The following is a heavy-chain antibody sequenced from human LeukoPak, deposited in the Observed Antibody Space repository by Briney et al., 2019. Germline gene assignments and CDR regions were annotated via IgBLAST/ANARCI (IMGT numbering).Heavy chain of an antibody. J-gene: IGHJ4*02. D-gene: IGHD3/OR15-3a*01. V-gene: IGHV3-48*01. Sequence: ETLSLTCTVSGGSISSYYWSWIRQPPGKGLEWVSYITGSISTIYYADSVKGRFTISRDNAKNSVYLQMNSLRLEDTAVYYCARTGLGMYSFDYWGQGTLVTVSS. CDR3: ARTGLGMYSFDY. CDR2: ITGSISTI. CDR1: GGSISSYY.